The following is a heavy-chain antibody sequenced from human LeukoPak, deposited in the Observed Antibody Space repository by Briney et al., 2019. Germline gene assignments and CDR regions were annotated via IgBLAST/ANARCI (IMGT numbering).Heavy chain of an antibody. J-gene: IGHJ4*02. Sequence: SSETLSLPCTVSGGPISSYYWSWMRQPPGKGVEWIGYIYYSGSTNYNPSLKSRVTITVDTSKNQSALKLSSLTAADTAVYYCPRVKDGYERDWGQGTLVTVSS. CDR2: IYYSGST. CDR1: GGPISSYY. V-gene: IGHV4-59*01. CDR3: PRVKDGYERD. D-gene: IGHD5-24*01.